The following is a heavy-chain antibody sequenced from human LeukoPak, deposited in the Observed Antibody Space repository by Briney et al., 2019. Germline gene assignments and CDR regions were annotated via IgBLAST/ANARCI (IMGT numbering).Heavy chain of an antibody. CDR1: GDSVSGNIVA. V-gene: IGHV6-1*01. D-gene: IGHD2-21*01. CDR3: VRGQYSAFDI. CDR2: TYRGSS. Sequence: SQTLSLTCAVSGDSVSGNIVAWSWIRQSPSRGLEWLGRTYRGSSYYAPSMKSRISISPDTSKNQFSLHLNSVTLEDTAVYFCVRGQYSAFDIWGQGTLVIVSS. J-gene: IGHJ3*02.